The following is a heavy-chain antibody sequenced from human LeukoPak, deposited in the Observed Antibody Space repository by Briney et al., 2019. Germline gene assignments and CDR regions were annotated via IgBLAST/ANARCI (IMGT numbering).Heavy chain of an antibody. J-gene: IGHJ3*02. V-gene: IGHV4-59*01. CDR3: ASPGYFYGSGSVDDAFDI. Sequence: SETLSLTCAVYGGSFSGYYWSWIRQPPGKGLEWIGYIYYSGSTNYSPSLKSRVTISVDTSKNQFSLRLSSVTAADTAVYYCASPGYFYGSGSVDDAFDIWGQGTTVTVSS. CDR2: IYYSGST. CDR1: GGSFSGYY. D-gene: IGHD3-10*01.